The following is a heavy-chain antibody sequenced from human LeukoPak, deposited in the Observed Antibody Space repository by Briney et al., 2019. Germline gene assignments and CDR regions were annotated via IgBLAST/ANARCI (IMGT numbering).Heavy chain of an antibody. CDR3: VAWGSLVV. CDR1: GFTVDTYW. CDR2: IKEDGTRK. Sequence: PGGSLCLSCVASGFTVDTYWMSWVRQAVGKGLDWVAHIKEDGTRKYYVDSVRGRFTISRDNAKNSLFLQMNSLRVEDTAVFYCVAWGSLVVWGQGTLVTVSS. V-gene: IGHV3-7*01. D-gene: IGHD3-16*01. J-gene: IGHJ4*02.